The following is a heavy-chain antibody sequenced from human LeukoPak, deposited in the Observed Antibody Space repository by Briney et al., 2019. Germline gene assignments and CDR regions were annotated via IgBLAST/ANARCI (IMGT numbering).Heavy chain of an antibody. D-gene: IGHD3-22*01. V-gene: IGHV3-23*01. CDR2: ISGSGGST. CDR1: GFTFSSYA. J-gene: IGHJ4*02. CDR3: AKPPTYYYDSSGYPFDY. Sequence: GGSLRLSCAASGFTFSSYAMSWVRQAPGKGLEWVSAISGSGGSTYYADSVKGRFTISRDNSKNTLYPQMNSLRAEDTAVYYCAKPPTYYYDSSGYPFDYWGQGTLVTVSS.